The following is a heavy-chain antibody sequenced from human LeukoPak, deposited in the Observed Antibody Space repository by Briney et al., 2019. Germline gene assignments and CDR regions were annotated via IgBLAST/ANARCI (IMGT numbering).Heavy chain of an antibody. J-gene: IGHJ4*02. V-gene: IGHV3-48*01. CDR1: GFTFSSYW. Sequence: PGGSLRLSCAASGFTFSSYWMHWVRQAPGKGLEWVSYISSSSSTIYYGDSVKGRFTVSRDNAKNSLYLQMNSLRAEDTAVYYCASIYDFWSGGAGYWGQGTLVTVSS. CDR2: ISSSSSTI. CDR3: ASIYDFWSGGAGY. D-gene: IGHD3-3*01.